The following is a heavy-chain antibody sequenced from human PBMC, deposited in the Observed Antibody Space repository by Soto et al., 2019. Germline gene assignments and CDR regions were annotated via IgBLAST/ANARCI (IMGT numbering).Heavy chain of an antibody. CDR3: AKDRGHDSSGYYDKYYYYGMDV. J-gene: IGHJ6*02. V-gene: IGHV3-23*01. CDR1: GFTFSSYA. Sequence: GGSLRLSCAASGFTFSSYAMSWVRQAPGKGLEWVSAISGSGGSTYYADSVKGRFTISRDNSKNTLYLQMNSLRAEDTAVYYCAKDRGHDSSGYYDKYYYYGMDVWGQGTTVTVSS. D-gene: IGHD3-22*01. CDR2: ISGSGGST.